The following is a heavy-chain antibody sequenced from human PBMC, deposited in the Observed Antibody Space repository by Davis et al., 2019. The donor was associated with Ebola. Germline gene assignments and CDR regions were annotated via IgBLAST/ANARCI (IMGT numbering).Heavy chain of an antibody. V-gene: IGHV1-18*01. CDR3: AREAGATTSTYDS. CDR2: ISAYNGNT. J-gene: IGHJ5*01. Sequence: SVTVSRQASSYTFPRYGISWVRQAPGQGLEWMGWISAYNGNTNYAQKQHAKVTMTTDTSRSTAYMELKSLGSDDTAVYYCAREAGATTSTYDSWGQGTLVTVSS. CDR1: SYTFPRYG. D-gene: IGHD1-26*01.